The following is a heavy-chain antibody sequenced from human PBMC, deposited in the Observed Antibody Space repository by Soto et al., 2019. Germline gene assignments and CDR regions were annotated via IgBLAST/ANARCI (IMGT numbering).Heavy chain of an antibody. V-gene: IGHV1-18*01. CDR1: GYAFTTYG. D-gene: IGHD1-1*01. CDR3: ARGRYGDY. CDR2: ISAHNGNT. Sequence: QVHLVQSGAEVKKPGASVKVSCKGSGYAFTTYGITWVRQAPGQGLEWMGWISAHNGNTNYAQKLQGRVTVTRDTCTSPAHMELRSLRSDDTAVYYCARGRYGDYWGQGALVTVSS. J-gene: IGHJ4*02.